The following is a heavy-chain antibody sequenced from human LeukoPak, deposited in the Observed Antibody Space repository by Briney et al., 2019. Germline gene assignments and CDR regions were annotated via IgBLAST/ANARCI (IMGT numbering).Heavy chain of an antibody. CDR3: ARDDGSTVTTSPDY. Sequence: PGGSLRLSCAASGFTFSSYSMNWVRQAPGKGLEWVSSISSSSSYIYCADSVKGRFTISRDNAKNSLYLQMNSLRAEDTAVYYCARDDGSTVTTSPDYWGQGTLVTVSS. J-gene: IGHJ4*02. CDR1: GFTFSSYS. V-gene: IGHV3-21*01. CDR2: ISSSSSYI. D-gene: IGHD4-17*01.